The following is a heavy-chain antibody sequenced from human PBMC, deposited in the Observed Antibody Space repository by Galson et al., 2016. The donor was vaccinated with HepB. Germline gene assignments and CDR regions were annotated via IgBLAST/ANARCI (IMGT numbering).Heavy chain of an antibody. CDR1: GFTVSSNY. J-gene: IGHJ6*03. D-gene: IGHD3-16*01. CDR2: VYSDGST. V-gene: IGHV3-53*01. Sequence: SLRLSCAASGFTVSSNYLSWVRQAPGKGLEWVSIVYSDGSTYYSDSVRGRFIISRHNSNNIVYLQMNSLKAEDTAVYFCARNKATARVWGHYYYYMDVWGKGTTVTVSS. CDR3: ARNKATARVWGHYYYYMDV.